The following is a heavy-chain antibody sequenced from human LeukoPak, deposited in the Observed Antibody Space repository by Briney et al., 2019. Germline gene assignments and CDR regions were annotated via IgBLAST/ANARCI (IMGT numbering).Heavy chain of an antibody. CDR2: IKQDGSEK. CDR1: GFTFSSYW. D-gene: IGHD3-9*01. V-gene: IGHV3-7*03. Sequence: GGSLRLSCAASGFTFSSYWMSWVRQAPGKGLEWVANIKQDGSEKYYVDSVKGRFTISRDNAKNSLYLQMNSLRAEDTAVYYCVRDLPFDILTGNDAFDIWGQGTMVTVSS. CDR3: VRDLPFDILTGNDAFDI. J-gene: IGHJ3*02.